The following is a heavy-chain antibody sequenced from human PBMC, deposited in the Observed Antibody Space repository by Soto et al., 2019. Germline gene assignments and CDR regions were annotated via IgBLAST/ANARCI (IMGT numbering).Heavy chain of an antibody. CDR2: INNDGSST. D-gene: IGHD3-16*01. J-gene: IGHJ4*02. CDR3: LIDLGGLDY. CDR1: GFTVNNYW. Sequence: WGSLRLSCAASGFTVNNYWMHWVREAPGKGLVWVSRINNDGSSTAYADPVQGRFAITRDNAKNTLYLQMNSLRAEATAIYYCLIDLGGLDYWGQGTKGTVSS. V-gene: IGHV3-74*01.